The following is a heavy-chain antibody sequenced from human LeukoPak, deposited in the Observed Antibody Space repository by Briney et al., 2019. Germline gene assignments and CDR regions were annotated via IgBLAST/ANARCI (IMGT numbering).Heavy chain of an antibody. D-gene: IGHD3-22*01. CDR2: ISGSGGST. V-gene: IGHV3-23*01. Sequence: GGSLRLSCAASGFTFSSYAMSWVRQAPGKGLEWVSAISGSGGSTYYADSVKGRFTISRDNSKNTLYLQMNSRRAEDTAVYYCAKDGSSGSDLDYWGQGTLVTVSS. CDR1: GFTFSSYA. CDR3: AKDGSSGSDLDY. J-gene: IGHJ4*02.